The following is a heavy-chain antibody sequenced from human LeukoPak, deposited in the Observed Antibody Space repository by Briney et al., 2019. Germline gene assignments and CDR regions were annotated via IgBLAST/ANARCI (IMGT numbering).Heavy chain of an antibody. CDR2: IYTSGST. D-gene: IGHD2-15*01. Sequence: SETLSLTCTVSSGSISSGSYYWSWIRQPAGKGLEWIGRIYTSGSTNHNPSLKSRVTISVDTSKNQFSLKLSSVTAADTAVYYCARDLVGADRDYFDYWGQGTLVTVSS. CDR3: ARDLVGADRDYFDY. J-gene: IGHJ4*02. V-gene: IGHV4-61*02. CDR1: SGSISSGSYY.